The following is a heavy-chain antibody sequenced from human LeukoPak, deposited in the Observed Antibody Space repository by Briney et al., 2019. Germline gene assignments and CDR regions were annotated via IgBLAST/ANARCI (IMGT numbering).Heavy chain of an antibody. CDR2: IYPGDSDT. CDR1: GYSFTSYW. D-gene: IGHD6-13*01. CDR3: ANTLAPIHAHYSSSWYPFDS. J-gene: IGHJ4*02. Sequence: GESLKISCKGSGYSFTSYWIGWVRQMPGKGLERMGIIYPGDSDTRYSPSFQGPVTISADKSISTAYLQWSSLKASDTAMYYCANTLAPIHAHYSSSWYPFDSWGQGTLVTVSS. V-gene: IGHV5-51*03.